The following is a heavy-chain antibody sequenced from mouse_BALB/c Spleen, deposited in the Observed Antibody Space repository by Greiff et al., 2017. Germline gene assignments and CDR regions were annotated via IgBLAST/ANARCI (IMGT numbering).Heavy chain of an antibody. V-gene: IGHV5-6-5*01. J-gene: IGHJ3*01. Sequence: DVKLVESGGGLVKPGGSLKLSCAASGFTFSSYAMSWVRQTPEKRLEWVASISSGGSTYYPDSVKGRFTISRDNARNILYLQMSSLRSEDTAMYYCARGPGQAWFAYWGQGTLVTVSA. CDR3: ARGPGQAWFAY. CDR1: GFTFSSYA. CDR2: ISSGGST.